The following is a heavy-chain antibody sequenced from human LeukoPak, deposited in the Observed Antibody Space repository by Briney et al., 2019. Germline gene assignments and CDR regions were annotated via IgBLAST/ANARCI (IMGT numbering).Heavy chain of an antibody. CDR1: GGSISSHY. J-gene: IGHJ4*02. CDR2: IYYSGST. CDR3: ARVPRLRGYYFDY. D-gene: IGHD5-12*01. V-gene: IGHV4-59*11. Sequence: SETLSLTCTVSGGSISSHYWSWIRQPPGKGLEWIGYIYYSGSTNYNPSLKSRVTISVDTSKNQFSLKLSSVSAADTAVYYCARVPRLRGYYFDYWGQGTLATVSS.